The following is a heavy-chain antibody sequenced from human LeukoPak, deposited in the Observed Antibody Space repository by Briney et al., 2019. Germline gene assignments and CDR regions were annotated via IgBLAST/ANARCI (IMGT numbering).Heavy chain of an antibody. CDR2: INSDGSST. J-gene: IGHJ4*02. Sequence: GGSLRLSCAASGFTFSSYWTHWVRQASGKGLVWVSRINSDGSSTSYADSVKGRFTISRDNAKNTLYLQMNSLRAEDTAVYYCARSIWSGYSIDYWGQGTLFTVSS. D-gene: IGHD3-3*01. CDR1: GFTFSSYW. CDR3: ARSIWSGYSIDY. V-gene: IGHV3-74*01.